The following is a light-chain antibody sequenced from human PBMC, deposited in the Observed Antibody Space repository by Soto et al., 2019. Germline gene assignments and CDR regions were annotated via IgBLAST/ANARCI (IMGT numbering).Light chain of an antibody. Sequence: DVQMTQSPSSLSASVGDRVTITFRASQSISTFLNWYQQRPGKAPKLLIAPTSNLQSRVPSRFSGSRSGTDLTLTISSLQPEDCATYYCQQSYLVAETFGRGIKLEIK. J-gene: IGKJ2*01. CDR2: PTS. V-gene: IGKV1-39*01. CDR3: QQSYLVAET. CDR1: QSISTF.